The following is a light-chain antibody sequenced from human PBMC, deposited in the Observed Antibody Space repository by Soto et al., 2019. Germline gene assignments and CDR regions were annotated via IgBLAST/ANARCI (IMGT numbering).Light chain of an antibody. CDR1: SSDVGGYNY. CDR2: DVS. Sequence: QSALTQPASVSGSPGQSITISCTGTSSDVGGYNYVSWYQQHPGKAPKFLIYDVSNRPSGVSNRFSGSKSGNTASLTISGLQAEDEGDYYYSSYTSSSSPVVFGGGTKLTVL. CDR3: SSYTSSSSPVV. V-gene: IGLV2-14*01. J-gene: IGLJ2*01.